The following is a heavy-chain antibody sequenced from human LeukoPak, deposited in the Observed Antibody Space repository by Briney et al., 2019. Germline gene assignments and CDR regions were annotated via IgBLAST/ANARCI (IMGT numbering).Heavy chain of an antibody. D-gene: IGHD3-9*01. J-gene: IGHJ4*02. Sequence: GGSLRLSCAASGFTFDDYAMHWVRQAPGKGLEWVSGISWNSGSIGYADSVKGRFTISRDNAKNSLYLQMNSLRAEDTALYYCATGGRYFDWLLSTRFDYWGQGTLVTVSS. CDR1: GFTFDDYA. V-gene: IGHV3-9*01. CDR2: ISWNSGSI. CDR3: ATGGRYFDWLLSTRFDY.